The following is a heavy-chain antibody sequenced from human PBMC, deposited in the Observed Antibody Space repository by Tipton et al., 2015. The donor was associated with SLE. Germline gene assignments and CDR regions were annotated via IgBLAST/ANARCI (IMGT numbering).Heavy chain of an antibody. Sequence: QSGPEVKKPGASVKVSCKASGYTFTGYYMHWVRQAPGQGLERMGRINTHSGGTNYAQKFQGRATVTRDTSISTAYRELSRLRSDDTAVYYRARGGYCRGGSCCPDAFDIWGQGTVVAVSS. V-gene: IGHV1-2*06. D-gene: IGHD2-15*01. J-gene: IGHJ3*02. CDR3: ARGGYCRGGSCCPDAFDI. CDR2: INTHSGGT. CDR1: GYTFTGYY.